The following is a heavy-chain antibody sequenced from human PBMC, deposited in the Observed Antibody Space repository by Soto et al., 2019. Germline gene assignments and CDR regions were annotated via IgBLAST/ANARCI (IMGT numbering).Heavy chain of an antibody. CDR2: IYSGGST. Sequence: PGGPLRLSCAASGFTVSSNYMSWVRQAPGKGLEWVSVIYSGGSTYYADSVKGRFTISRDNSKNTLYVQMNSLRAEDTAVYYCAREGGSYGEGFDYWGQGTLVTVS. D-gene: IGHD1-26*01. CDR3: AREGGSYGEGFDY. J-gene: IGHJ4*02. CDR1: GFTVSSNY. V-gene: IGHV3-53*01.